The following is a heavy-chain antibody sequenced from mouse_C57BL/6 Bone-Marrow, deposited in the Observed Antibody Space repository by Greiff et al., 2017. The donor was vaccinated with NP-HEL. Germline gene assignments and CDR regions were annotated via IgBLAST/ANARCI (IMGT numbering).Heavy chain of an antibody. CDR1: GYTFTSYG. V-gene: IGHV1-81*01. CDR3: ARRGITPG. D-gene: IGHD1-1*01. CDR2: IYPRSGIT. Sequence: QVTLKVSGAELARPGASVKLSCKASGYTFTSYGISWVKQRTGQGLEWIGEIYPRSGITYYNEKFKGKATLTADKSSSTAYMELRSLTSEDSAVYFCARRGITPGWGQGTLVTVSA. J-gene: IGHJ3*02.